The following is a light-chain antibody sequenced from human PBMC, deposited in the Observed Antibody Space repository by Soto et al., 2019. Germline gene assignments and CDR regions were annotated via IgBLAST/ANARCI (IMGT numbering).Light chain of an antibody. CDR1: KRAVGGFNY. Sequence: SVLAPPAAVFGAPGQSVTLSCPGKKRAVGGFNYVSWYQQHPGKTPKLMIYDVTKRPSGVPDRFSGSKSGDTASLTVSGLQAEDEADYYCSSYAGSNNYVFGTGTKVTVL. J-gene: IGLJ1*01. CDR3: SSYAGSNNYV. CDR2: DVT. V-gene: IGLV2-8*01.